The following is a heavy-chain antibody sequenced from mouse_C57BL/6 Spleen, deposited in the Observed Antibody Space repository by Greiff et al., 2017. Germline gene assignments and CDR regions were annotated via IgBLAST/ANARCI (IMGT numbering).Heavy chain of an antibody. CDR1: GSTFTSYW. J-gene: IGHJ4*01. CDR3: AREDITTMDY. V-gene: IGHV1-64*01. D-gene: IGHD1-1*01. CDR2: DHPNSGST. Sequence: VHLQQPRAELVKPVASVTLSCNASGSTFTSYWMHWVKQRPGPGLEWIGMDHPNSGSTKYNEKFKSKATLTVDKSASTAYMQLSSLTSEDSAVYYCAREDITTMDYWVQGTSVIVCS.